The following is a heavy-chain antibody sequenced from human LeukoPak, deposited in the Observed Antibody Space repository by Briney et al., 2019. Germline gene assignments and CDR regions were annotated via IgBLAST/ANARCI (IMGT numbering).Heavy chain of an antibody. CDR1: GFTFSSYS. J-gene: IGHJ3*02. CDR2: ISSGSGTI. Sequence: PGESLRLSCAASGFTFSSYSMNWVRQAPGKGLEYVSYISSGSGTIYYADSVKGRLTISRDNAKNSLYLQMNSLSAEDTAVYYCARAQKYSYDAFDIWGQGTMVTVSS. D-gene: IGHD4-11*01. CDR3: ARAQKYSYDAFDI. V-gene: IGHV3-48*04.